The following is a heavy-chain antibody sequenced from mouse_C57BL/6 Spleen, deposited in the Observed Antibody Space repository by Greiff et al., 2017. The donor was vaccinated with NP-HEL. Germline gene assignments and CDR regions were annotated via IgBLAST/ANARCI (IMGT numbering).Heavy chain of an antibody. CDR3: ARHYYGSSYYFDY. Sequence: EVRLQESGAELVKPGASVKLSCTASGFNIKDYYMHWVKQRTEQGLEWIGRIDPEDGETKYAPKFQGKATITADTSSNTAYLQLSSLTSEDTAVYYCARHYYGSSYYFDYWGQGTTLTVSS. D-gene: IGHD1-1*01. V-gene: IGHV14-2*01. CDR1: GFNIKDYY. J-gene: IGHJ2*01. CDR2: IDPEDGET.